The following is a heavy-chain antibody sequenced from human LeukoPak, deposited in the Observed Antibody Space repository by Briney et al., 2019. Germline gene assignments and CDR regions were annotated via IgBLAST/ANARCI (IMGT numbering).Heavy chain of an antibody. V-gene: IGHV3-30*18. Sequence: GRSLRLSCAASGFTFRSYCMHWVRPAPPKGLEWVAVVSYDGTNKYYADSVRGRFTISRDNSKNTLYLQMNSLRAEDTAGYYCAKGLDSRRELAPFDYWGQGTLVTVSS. CDR3: AKGLDSRRELAPFDY. D-gene: IGHD1-26*01. CDR2: VSYDGTNK. CDR1: GFTFRSYC. J-gene: IGHJ5*01.